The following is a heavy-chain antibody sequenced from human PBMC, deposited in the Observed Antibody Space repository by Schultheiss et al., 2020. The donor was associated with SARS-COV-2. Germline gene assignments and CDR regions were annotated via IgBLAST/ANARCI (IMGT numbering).Heavy chain of an antibody. D-gene: IGHD4-17*01. CDR2: ISYDGSNK. J-gene: IGHJ4*02. Sequence: GESLKISCAASGFTFSSYGMHWVRQAPGKGLEWVAVISYDGSNKYYADSVKGRFTISRDNSKNTLYLQMNSLRAEDTAVYYCAKDFKGGDYAWDYWGQGTLVTVSS. CDR1: GFTFSSYG. CDR3: AKDFKGGDYAWDY. V-gene: IGHV3-30*18.